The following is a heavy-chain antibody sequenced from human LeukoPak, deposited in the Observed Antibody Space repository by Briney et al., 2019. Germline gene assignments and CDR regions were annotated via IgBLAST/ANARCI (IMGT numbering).Heavy chain of an antibody. V-gene: IGHV1-2*02. CDR1: GYIFANYY. CDR2: LNPSTGGT. Sequence: ASVKVSCKASGYIFANYYIHWVRQAPGQGLEWMGWLNPSTGGTDFAQKFQGRVTLTRDTSLTTAYMDLTSLSSDDTAVYYCARSERVKGIFDFWGQGTLVIVSS. J-gene: IGHJ4*02. D-gene: IGHD1-1*01. CDR3: ARSERVKGIFDF.